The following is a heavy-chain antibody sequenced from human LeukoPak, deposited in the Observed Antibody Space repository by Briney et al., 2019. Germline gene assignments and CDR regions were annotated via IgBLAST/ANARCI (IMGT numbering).Heavy chain of an antibody. CDR2: INTDGTRT. J-gene: IGHJ6*03. V-gene: IGHV3-74*01. CDR1: GFTFSSYW. Sequence: GGSLRLSCAASGFTFSSYWMHWVRQAPGKGLVWVSRINTDGTRTTYADSVKGRFTISRDNAKNTLYLQINSLRAEDTAVYYCARGRAAVAGYYMDVWGKGTTVTVSS. D-gene: IGHD6-19*01. CDR3: ARGRAAVAGYYMDV.